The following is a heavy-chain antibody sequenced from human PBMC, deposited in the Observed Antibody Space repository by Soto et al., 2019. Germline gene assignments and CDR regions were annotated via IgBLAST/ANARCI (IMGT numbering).Heavy chain of an antibody. D-gene: IGHD1-20*01. V-gene: IGHV1-3*01. CDR1: GYTFNSYG. J-gene: IGHJ4*02. Sequence: ASVKVSCKASGYTFNSYGIHWVRQAPGQRLEWMGWINAGKGDTKYSQKFQGRVTITADESASTAYMELSSLRSEDTAVYYCARGLYNPFDYWGQGTLVTVSS. CDR2: INAGKGDT. CDR3: ARGLYNPFDY.